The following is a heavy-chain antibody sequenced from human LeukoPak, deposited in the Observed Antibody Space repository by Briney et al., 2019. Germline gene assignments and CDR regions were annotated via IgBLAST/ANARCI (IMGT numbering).Heavy chain of an antibody. CDR2: INHSGST. CDR1: GGSFSGYY. CDR3: ARGDTAMVRTFDI. J-gene: IGHJ3*02. Sequence: SETLSLTCAVYGGSFSGYYWSWIRQPPGKGLEWIGEINHSGSTNYNPSLKSRVTISVDTSKNQFSLKLSSVTAADTAVYYCARGDTAMVRTFDIWGQGTMVTVSS. D-gene: IGHD5-18*01. V-gene: IGHV4-34*01.